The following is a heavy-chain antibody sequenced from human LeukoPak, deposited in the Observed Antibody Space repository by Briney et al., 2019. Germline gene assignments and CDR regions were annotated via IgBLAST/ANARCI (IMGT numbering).Heavy chain of an antibody. V-gene: IGHV4-4*07. CDR3: ARDSAYSSSYDY. Sequence: SETQSLTCTVSGGSISSYYWSWIRQPAGKGLEWIGRIYTSGSNNYNPSLKSRVTMSVDTSKNQFSLKLSSVTAADTAVYYCARDSAYSSSYDYWGQGTLVPVSS. CDR2: IYTSGSN. D-gene: IGHD6-6*01. J-gene: IGHJ4*02. CDR1: GGSISSYY.